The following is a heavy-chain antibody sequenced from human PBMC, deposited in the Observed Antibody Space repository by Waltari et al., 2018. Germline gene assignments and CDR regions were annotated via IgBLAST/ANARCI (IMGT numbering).Heavy chain of an antibody. D-gene: IGHD3-10*01. J-gene: IGHJ4*02. V-gene: IGHV4-59*01. CDR3: ASAPMVQGGLYYFEY. Sequence: QVQLQESGPGLVKPSETLSLTCTVSGGSISSYYWSWIRQPPGKGLEWIGYIYYSGSTNHHPSLKERVTISVDTSKNQFSLKLSSGTAADTAVYYCASAPMVQGGLYYFEYWGQGTLVTVSS. CDR1: GGSISSYY. CDR2: IYYSGST.